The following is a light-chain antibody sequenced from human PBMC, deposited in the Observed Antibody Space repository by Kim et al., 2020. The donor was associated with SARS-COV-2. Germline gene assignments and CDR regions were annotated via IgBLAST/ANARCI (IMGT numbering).Light chain of an antibody. CDR3: PQRRHWAPS. CDR2: DAS. CDR1: QSVRSY. V-gene: IGKV3-11*01. Sequence: PGERATLSCRASQSVRSYLAWYQQQPGQAPRLLIYDASNRATGIPARFSGSGSGTDFTLTLSSLEPADFAVYYCPQRRHWAPSFGGGTQVDI. J-gene: IGKJ4*01.